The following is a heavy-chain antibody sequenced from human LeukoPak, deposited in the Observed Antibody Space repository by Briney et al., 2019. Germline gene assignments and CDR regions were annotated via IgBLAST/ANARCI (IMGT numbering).Heavy chain of an antibody. Sequence: GGSPRLSCAASGFTFSSYAMSWVRQAPGKGLEWVSAISGSGGSTYYADSVKGRFTISRDNSKNTLYLQMNSLRAEDTAVYYCASYWGSAAVKLWGQGTLVTVSS. J-gene: IGHJ4*02. CDR3: ASYWGSAAVKL. CDR2: ISGSGGST. CDR1: GFTFSSYA. V-gene: IGHV3-23*01. D-gene: IGHD7-27*01.